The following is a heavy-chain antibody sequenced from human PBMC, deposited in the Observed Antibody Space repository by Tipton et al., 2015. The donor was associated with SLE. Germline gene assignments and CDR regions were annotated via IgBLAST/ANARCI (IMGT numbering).Heavy chain of an antibody. CDR3: ARYDFYYDMDV. V-gene: IGHV5-51*03. Sequence: QLVQSGAEAKKPGESLKISCQGSGYTFTSYWIAWVRQVPGKGLEWMGIIYPDDSHTKYSPSFEGQVTFTAEKSISTVYLHWSSLRASDTAMFYCARYDFYYDMDVWGQGTTVIVSS. J-gene: IGHJ6*02. CDR2: IYPDDSHT. CDR1: GYTFTSYW.